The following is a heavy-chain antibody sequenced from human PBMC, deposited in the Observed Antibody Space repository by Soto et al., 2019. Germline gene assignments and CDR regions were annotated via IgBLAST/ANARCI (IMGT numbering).Heavy chain of an antibody. V-gene: IGHV4-39*01. CDR3: ARQSGYYGSERRRPRLDY. CDR1: GGSISSSSYY. Sequence: SETLSLTCTVSGGSISSSSYYWGWIRQPPGKGLERIGSIYYSGSTYYNPSLKSRVTISVDTSKNQFSLKLSSVTAADTAVYYCARQSGYYGSERRRPRLDYWGQGTLVTVS. J-gene: IGHJ4*02. D-gene: IGHD3-10*01. CDR2: IYYSGST.